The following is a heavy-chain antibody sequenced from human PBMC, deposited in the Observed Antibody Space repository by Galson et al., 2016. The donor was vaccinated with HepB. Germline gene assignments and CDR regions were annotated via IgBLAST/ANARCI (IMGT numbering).Heavy chain of an antibody. J-gene: IGHJ6*02. CDR1: GYTFTTYP. CDR3: ARRGNSFYHGLDV. CDR2: ISTATGNT. Sequence: QSGAEVKKPGASLKISCKASGYTFTTYPMHWVRRAPGQGLEWVGWISTATGNTRYSQSFQGRVTITADTSANTVYMEVSGLRSEDTAVYFCARRGNSFYHGLDVWGQGTTVTVSS. V-gene: IGHV1-3*04.